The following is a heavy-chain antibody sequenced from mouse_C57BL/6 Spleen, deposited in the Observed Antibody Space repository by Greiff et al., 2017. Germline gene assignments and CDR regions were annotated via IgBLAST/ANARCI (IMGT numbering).Heavy chain of an antibody. V-gene: IGHV1-53*01. Sequence: QVQLQQPGTELVKPGASVKLSCKASGYTFTSYWMHWVKQRPGQGLEWLGYINPSNGGTNYNEKFKSKATLTVDKSSSTAYMQLSRLTTEDSAVYYCARRTYGHDGGCAYWGKGTLVTVSA. D-gene: IGHD2-2*01. CDR1: GYTFTSYW. CDR2: INPSNGGT. J-gene: IGHJ3*01. CDR3: ARRTYGHDGGCAY.